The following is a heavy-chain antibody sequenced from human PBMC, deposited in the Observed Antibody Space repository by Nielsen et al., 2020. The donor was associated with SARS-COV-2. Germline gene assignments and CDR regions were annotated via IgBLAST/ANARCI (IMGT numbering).Heavy chain of an antibody. CDR1: GFTFDDYA. J-gene: IGHJ4*02. CDR2: ISWNSGSI. D-gene: IGHD5-24*01. CDR3: AKDMGDGYNYEYFDY. Sequence: GGSLRLSCAASGFTFDDYAMHWVRQAPGKGLEWVSGISWNSGSIGYADSVKGRFTISRDNAKNSLYLQMNSLRAEDTALYYCAKDMGDGYNYEYFDYWGQGTLVTVSS. V-gene: IGHV3-9*01.